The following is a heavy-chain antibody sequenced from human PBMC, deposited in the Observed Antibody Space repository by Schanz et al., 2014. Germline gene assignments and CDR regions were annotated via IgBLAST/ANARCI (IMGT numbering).Heavy chain of an antibody. CDR3: TTTPNFYASGTYAGFDP. CDR1: GFTFSNAW. J-gene: IGHJ5*02. CDR2: IKSRSDGGTT. Sequence: EAQVVESGGGLVKPGGSLRLSCVASGFTFSNAWMNWVRQGPGNRLEWVGRIKSRSDGGTTDYAAPVKGRFDISRDDSRNTLYLQMSGLKAEYTCVKYCTTTPNFYASGTYAGFDPWGQGTRVTVSS. V-gene: IGHV3-15*01. D-gene: IGHD3-10*01.